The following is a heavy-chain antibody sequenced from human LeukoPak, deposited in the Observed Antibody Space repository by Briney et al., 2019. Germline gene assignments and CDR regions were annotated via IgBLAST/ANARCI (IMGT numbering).Heavy chain of an antibody. CDR1: GYSFTSYW. CDR3: ARLTMVRGVYNWFDP. D-gene: IGHD3-10*01. J-gene: IGHJ5*02. CDR2: IYPGDSDT. V-gene: IGHV5-51*01. Sequence: GESLQISCKGSGYSFTSYWIGWVRQMPGKGLEWMGNIYPGDSDTRYSPSFQGQVTISADKSISTAYLQWSSLKASDTAMYYCARLTMVRGVYNWFDPWGQGTLVTVSS.